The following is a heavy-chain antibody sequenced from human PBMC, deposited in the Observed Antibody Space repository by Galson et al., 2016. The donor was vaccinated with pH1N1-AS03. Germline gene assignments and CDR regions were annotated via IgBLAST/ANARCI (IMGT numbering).Heavy chain of an antibody. CDR3: LRERLQGARVFDL. CDR1: GYTFTSYY. CDR2: INPSDGGK. V-gene: IGHV1-46*01. Sequence: SVKVSCKASGYTFTSYYIHWVRQAPGQGLEWMGMINPSDGGKTYEQRFEDRLTMTRDTSTTTVYLEVRSLYSGDSAVYFCLRERLQGARVFDLWGQGTMVIVSS. J-gene: IGHJ3*01. D-gene: IGHD1-26*01.